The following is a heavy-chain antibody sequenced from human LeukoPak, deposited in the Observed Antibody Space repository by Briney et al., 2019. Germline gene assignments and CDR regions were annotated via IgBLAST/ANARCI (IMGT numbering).Heavy chain of an antibody. CDR1: GYTFTGYY. V-gene: IGHV1-2*02. CDR2: INPNSGGT. J-gene: IGHJ4*02. CDR3: ARAPHYYDSSGYCGEY. D-gene: IGHD3-22*01. Sequence: ASVKVSCKASGYTFTGYYMHWVRQAPGQGLEWMGWINPNSGGTNYAQKFQGRVTMTRDTSTSTAYMELSSLRSEDTAVYYCARAPHYYDSSGYCGEYWGQGTLVTVSS.